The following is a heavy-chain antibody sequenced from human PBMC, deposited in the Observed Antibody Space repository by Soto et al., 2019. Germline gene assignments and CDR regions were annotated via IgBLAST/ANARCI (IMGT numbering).Heavy chain of an antibody. D-gene: IGHD5-12*01. V-gene: IGHV1-46*01. J-gene: IGHJ4*02. CDR1: GYTFTNYH. Sequence: GASVKVSCKTSGYTFTNYHIHWVRQAPGQGLEWLGIINPSDGGTGYAQKFQGRVTMTRDTSTSTVYMDMSSLRSEDTAVYYCARVAHQYLDYWGLGTLVTVSS. CDR3: ARVAHQYLDY. CDR2: INPSDGGT.